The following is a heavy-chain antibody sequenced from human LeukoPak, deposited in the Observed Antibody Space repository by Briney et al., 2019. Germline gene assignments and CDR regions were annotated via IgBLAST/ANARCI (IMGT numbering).Heavy chain of an antibody. V-gene: IGHV4-34*01. CDR3: ASGYSAVWY. D-gene: IGHD3-16*01. CDR2: INHSGST. J-gene: IGHJ4*02. CDR1: GGSFSGYY. Sequence: SETLSLTCAVYGGSFSGYYWSWIRQPPGKGLEWIVEINHSGSTNYNPSLKSRVTISVDTSKNQFSLKLSSVTAADTAVYYCASGYSAVWYWGQGTLVTVSS.